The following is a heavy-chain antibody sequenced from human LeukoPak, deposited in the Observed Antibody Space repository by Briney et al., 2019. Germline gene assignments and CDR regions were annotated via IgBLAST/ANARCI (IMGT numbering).Heavy chain of an antibody. Sequence: SETLSLTCTLSGGSISSSSFYWGWIRQPPGKGLECIGTIYYSGITYYNSSLKSRVTISVDMSKNQFSLKLSSVTAADTAVYFCARSGPAAGRPDAFDIWGQGTMVTVSS. V-gene: IGHV4-39*07. D-gene: IGHD2-2*01. CDR1: GGSISSSSFY. CDR2: IYYSGIT. J-gene: IGHJ3*02. CDR3: ARSGPAAGRPDAFDI.